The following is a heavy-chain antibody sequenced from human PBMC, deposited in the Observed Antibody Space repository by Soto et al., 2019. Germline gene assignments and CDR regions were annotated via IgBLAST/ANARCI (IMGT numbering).Heavy chain of an antibody. Sequence: QVQLVQSGAEVKKPGASVKVSCKASGYTFTSYGISWVRQAHGQGLEWMGWISAYNGNTNYAQKLQGRVTMTTDTSTSTAYMELRSLRSDDTAVYYCARDLWNPALPYYYYYMDVWGKGTTVTVSS. CDR3: ARDLWNPALPYYYYYMDV. CDR1: GYTFTSYG. D-gene: IGHD1-1*01. J-gene: IGHJ6*03. V-gene: IGHV1-18*01. CDR2: ISAYNGNT.